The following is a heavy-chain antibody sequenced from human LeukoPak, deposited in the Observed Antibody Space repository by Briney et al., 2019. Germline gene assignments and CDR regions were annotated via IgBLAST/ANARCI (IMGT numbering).Heavy chain of an antibody. CDR2: IGTAGDT. Sequence: PGGSLRLSCAASGFTFSSYDMHWVRQATGKGLEWVSAIGTAGDTYYPGSVKGRFTISRDNARNSLYLQMNSLRAEDTAVYYCARDKYGDQYYFDYWGREPWSPSPQ. V-gene: IGHV3-13*04. D-gene: IGHD4-17*01. J-gene: IGHJ4*02. CDR3: ARDKYGDQYYFDY. CDR1: GFTFSSYD.